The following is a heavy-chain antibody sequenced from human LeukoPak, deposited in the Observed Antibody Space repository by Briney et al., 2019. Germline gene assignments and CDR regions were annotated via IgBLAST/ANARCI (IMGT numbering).Heavy chain of an antibody. Sequence: KPSETLSLTCTVSGGSISSSSYYWGWIRQPPGKGLEWIGSIYYSGSTYYNPSLKSRVTISVDTSKNQFSLKLSSVTAADTAAYYCARHYPSNWGYFDYWGQGTLVTVSS. CDR2: IYYSGST. CDR3: ARHYPSNWGYFDY. D-gene: IGHD7-27*01. J-gene: IGHJ4*02. CDR1: GGSISSSSYY. V-gene: IGHV4-39*01.